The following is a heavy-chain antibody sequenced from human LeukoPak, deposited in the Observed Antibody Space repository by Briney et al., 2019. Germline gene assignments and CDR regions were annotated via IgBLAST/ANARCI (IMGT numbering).Heavy chain of an antibody. J-gene: IGHJ5*02. CDR1: GGSISSYY. D-gene: IGHD2-2*01. V-gene: IGHV4-59*01. CDR3: ARDMVYCSSTSCFNWFDP. Sequence: SETLSLTCTVSGGSISSYYWSWIRQPPGKGLEWIWYIYYSGSTNYNPSLKSRVTISVDTSKNQFSLKLSSVTAADTAVYYCARDMVYCSSTSCFNWFDPRGQGTLVTVSS. CDR2: IYYSGST.